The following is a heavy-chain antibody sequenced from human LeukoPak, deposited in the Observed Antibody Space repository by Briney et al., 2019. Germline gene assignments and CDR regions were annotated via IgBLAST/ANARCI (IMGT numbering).Heavy chain of an antibody. CDR2: ISSSGSTM. V-gene: IGHV3-48*03. J-gene: IGHJ4*02. CDR3: ARDRGRKYCSITSCYLHY. Sequence: GGSLRLSCAASGFTFSSYEMNWVRQAPGKGLEWVSYISSSGSTMYYADSVKGRFTISRDNAKNSLYLQMNSLRAEDTAVYYCARDRGRKYCSITSCYLHYWGQGTLVTVSS. D-gene: IGHD2-2*01. CDR1: GFTFSSYE.